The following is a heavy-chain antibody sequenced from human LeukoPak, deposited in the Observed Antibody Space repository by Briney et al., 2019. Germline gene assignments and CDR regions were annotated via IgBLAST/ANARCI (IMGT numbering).Heavy chain of an antibody. CDR1: GGSISSYY. CDR2: LSKSGNT. V-gene: IGHV4-59*01. D-gene: IGHD3-9*01. Sequence: PSETLSLTCTVSGGSISSYYWSWIRLPPGKGLEWIGYLSKSGNTNYSPSLKSRVTIFGDTSKNQFFLKLSSVIAADTAMYYCARARYVNSFYAFDIWGQGTLVTVSS. CDR3: ARARYVNSFYAFDI. J-gene: IGHJ3*02.